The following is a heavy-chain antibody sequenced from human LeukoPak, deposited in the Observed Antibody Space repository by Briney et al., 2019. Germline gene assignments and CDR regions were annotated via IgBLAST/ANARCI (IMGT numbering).Heavy chain of an antibody. V-gene: IGHV4-59*01. D-gene: IGHD1-20*01. CDR1: GGSISSYY. Sequence: SETLSLTCTVSGGSISSYYWSWIRQPPGKGLEWIGYIYYSGSTKYNPSLKSRVTISVDTSKNQFSLKLSSVTAADTAVYYCARDRYNWNDASDAFDIWGQGTMVTVSS. CDR2: IYYSGST. J-gene: IGHJ3*02. CDR3: ARDRYNWNDASDAFDI.